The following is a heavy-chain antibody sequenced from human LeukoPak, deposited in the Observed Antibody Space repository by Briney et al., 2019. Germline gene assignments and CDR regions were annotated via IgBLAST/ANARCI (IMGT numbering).Heavy chain of an antibody. CDR2: ISSSGSTI. V-gene: IGHV3-48*03. Sequence: GGSLRLSCADSGFTFSSYEMNWVRQAPGKGLEWVSYISSSGSTISYADSVKGRFTISRDNAKNSLYLQMNSLRAEDTAVYYCASGPVVDNSHISDAFDIRGQGTMVTVSS. D-gene: IGHD4-23*01. CDR1: GFTFSSYE. CDR3: ASGPVVDNSHISDAFDI. J-gene: IGHJ3*02.